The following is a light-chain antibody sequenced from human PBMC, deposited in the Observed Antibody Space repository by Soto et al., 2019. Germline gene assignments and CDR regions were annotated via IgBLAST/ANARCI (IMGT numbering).Light chain of an antibody. V-gene: IGKV3D-15*01. J-gene: IGKJ5*01. CDR2: GAS. CDR1: QSVRSN. CDR3: QQYNNWPPWFHSIT. Sequence: EIVLTQSPGTLSLSPGERATLSCRASQSVRSNFLAWYQQKPGQAPRLLIYGASNRATGIPDRFSGSGSGTEFTLTISSLQSEDFAVYYCQQYNNWPPWFHSITFGQGTRLEI.